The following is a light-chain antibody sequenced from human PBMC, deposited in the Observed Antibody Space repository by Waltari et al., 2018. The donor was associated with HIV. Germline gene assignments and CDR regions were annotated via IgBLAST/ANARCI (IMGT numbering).Light chain of an antibody. CDR3: NSYTSSSTWV. CDR2: DVS. Sequence: QSALTQPASVSGSPGQSITISCTGTSSDVGGYNYVSWYQQHPGKAPKIMIYDVSNRPSGVSDRFSGFKSANTASLTISGLQAEDEADYYCNSYTSSSTWVFGGGTKLTVL. J-gene: IGLJ3*02. CDR1: SSDVGGYNY. V-gene: IGLV2-14*03.